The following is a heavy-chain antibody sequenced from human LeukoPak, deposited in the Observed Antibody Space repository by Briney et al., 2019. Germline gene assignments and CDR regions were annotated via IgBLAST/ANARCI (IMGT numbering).Heavy chain of an antibody. Sequence: TAWMXWVRQAXGXXLXXXXXXKSEGEGATTDYAAPAKGRFAISRDDSKNMIYLQMSSLKIDDTAIYYCIAHFPYFYGFDVWGKGTTVTVSS. CDR3: IAHFPYFYGFDV. J-gene: IGHJ6*04. CDR1: TAW. CDR2: XKSEGEGATT. D-gene: IGHD3-3*02. V-gene: IGHV3-15*01.